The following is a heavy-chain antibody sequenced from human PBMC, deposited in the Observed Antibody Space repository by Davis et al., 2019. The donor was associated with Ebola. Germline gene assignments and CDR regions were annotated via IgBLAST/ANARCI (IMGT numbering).Heavy chain of an antibody. CDR1: GGSFSGYY. V-gene: IGHV4-34*01. CDR2: INHSGST. J-gene: IGHJ6*02. CDR3: ARGPVPHRYYGMDV. Sequence: MPSETLSLTCAVYGGSFSGYYWSWIRQTPGKGLEWIGEINHSGSTNYNPSLKSRVTISVDMSRNQFSLKLSSVTAADTAVYYCARGPVPHRYYGMDVWGQGTTVTVSS.